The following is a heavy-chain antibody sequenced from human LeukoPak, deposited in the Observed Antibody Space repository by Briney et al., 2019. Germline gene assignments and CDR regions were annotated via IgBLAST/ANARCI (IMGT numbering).Heavy chain of an antibody. CDR2: TYSRSSKWSH. CDR1: GDSVSRDSIA. CDR3: ARAFDSAYDSPFDY. V-gene: IGHV6-1*01. J-gene: IGHJ4*02. D-gene: IGHD5-12*01. Sequence: SQTLSLTCAISGDSVSRDSIAWNWIRQSPSRGLESLGRTYSRSSKWSHDFASSVKTRITINSDTSKNQFSLHLNSATPEDTAVYYCARAFDSAYDSPFDYWGQGALVTVSS.